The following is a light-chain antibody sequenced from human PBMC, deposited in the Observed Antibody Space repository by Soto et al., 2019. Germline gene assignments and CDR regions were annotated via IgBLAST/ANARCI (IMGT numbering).Light chain of an antibody. CDR3: SSYTSTSTLVV. CDR2: DVS. J-gene: IGLJ2*01. V-gene: IGLV2-14*03. CDR1: SSDIGGYNF. Sequence: QSALTQSASVSGSPGQSITISCTGTSSDIGGYNFISWYQQHPGKAPKLIIYDVSYRPSGVSNHFSGSKSGNTASLTISGLQAEDEAHYYCSSYTSTSTLVVFGGGTKLTVL.